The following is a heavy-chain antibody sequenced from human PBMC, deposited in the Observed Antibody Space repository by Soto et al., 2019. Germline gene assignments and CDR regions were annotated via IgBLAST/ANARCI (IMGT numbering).Heavy chain of an antibody. CDR2: INPNGGST. J-gene: IGHJ4*02. V-gene: IGHV1-46*01. CDR1: GYAFTSYA. CDR3: ARGLTSGDY. Sequence: GASVKVSCKASGYAFTSYAINSVRQATGQGLEWMSIINPNGGSTNYAQNLQGRVTLTRDTSTNTVYMELSSLRSEDTAVYYCARGLTSGDYWGQGTLVTVSS.